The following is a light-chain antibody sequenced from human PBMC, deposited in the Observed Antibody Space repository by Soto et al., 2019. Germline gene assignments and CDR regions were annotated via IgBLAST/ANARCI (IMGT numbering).Light chain of an antibody. CDR2: GAS. Sequence: EIVLTQSPGTLSLSPGERATLSCRASQRVSSTYLAWYQHKPGQAPRLPIYGASSRATGIPDRFSCSGSGTDFTLTISRLEPEDFAVYYCQQFGGSPRYTFGQGTKLEIK. V-gene: IGKV3-20*01. J-gene: IGKJ2*01. CDR1: QRVSSTY. CDR3: QQFGGSPRYT.